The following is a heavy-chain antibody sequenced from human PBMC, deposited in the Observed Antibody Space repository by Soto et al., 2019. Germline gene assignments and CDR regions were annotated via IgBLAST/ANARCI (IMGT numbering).Heavy chain of an antibody. V-gene: IGHV1-18*01. Sequence: QVQLVQSGAEVKKPGASVKVSCKASGYTFTSYGISWVRQAPGQGLEWMGWISAYNGNTNYAQKLQGRVTMTTDTAASTAYMELRSLRSADTAVYYCARASPYCGGDCPPNWFDPWGQGTLVTVSS. CDR3: ARASPYCGGDCPPNWFDP. J-gene: IGHJ5*02. CDR2: ISAYNGNT. CDR1: GYTFTSYG. D-gene: IGHD2-21*02.